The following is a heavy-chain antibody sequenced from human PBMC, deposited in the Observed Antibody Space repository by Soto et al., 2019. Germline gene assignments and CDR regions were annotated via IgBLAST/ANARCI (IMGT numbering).Heavy chain of an antibody. CDR3: SRARMRDFYCDWGVFHS. CDR1: GGTFNNYG. V-gene: IGHV1-69*06. CDR2: IIPMLDRT. Sequence: QVQLVQSGAEVRKPGSSVKVSCKASGGTFNNYGVAWVRQAPGQGLEWRGGIIPMLDRTNYHQKFQDSVTFIAHTSTNTAYMEVNSLTSDETAIYFCSRARMRDFYCDWGVFHSWGPGNMVTVSP. J-gene: IGHJ4*02. D-gene: IGHD4-17*01.